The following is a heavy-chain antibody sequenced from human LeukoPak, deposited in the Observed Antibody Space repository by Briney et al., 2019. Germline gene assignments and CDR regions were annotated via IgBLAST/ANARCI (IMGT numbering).Heavy chain of an antibody. CDR1: GFTVSSNS. D-gene: IGHD3-9*01. CDR2: IYSDNT. J-gene: IGHJ5*02. V-gene: IGHV3-53*01. Sequence: GGSLRLSCTVSGFTVSSNSMSWVRQAPGKGLEWVSFIYSDNTRYSDSVKGRFTISRDNSKNTLFLEMNSLRAEDTAVYYCARAPSRAFDWFGTKYNWFDPWGQGTLVTVSS. CDR3: ARAPSRAFDWFGTKYNWFDP.